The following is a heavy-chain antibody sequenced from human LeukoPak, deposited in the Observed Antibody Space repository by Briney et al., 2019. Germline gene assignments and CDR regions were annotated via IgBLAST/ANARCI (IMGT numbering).Heavy chain of an antibody. D-gene: IGHD3-10*01. CDR2: IYYSGST. V-gene: IGHV4-61*10. J-gene: IGHJ4*02. CDR3: AREANYYGSGSYFEGTFDY. CDR1: GGSISGGSYY. Sequence: SQTLSLTCTVSGGSISGGSYYWSWIRQPAGKGLEWVGYIYYSGSTNYNPSLKSRVTISIDTSKNEFSLKLTSVTPADTAVYYCAREANYYGSGSYFEGTFDYWGQGSLVTVSS.